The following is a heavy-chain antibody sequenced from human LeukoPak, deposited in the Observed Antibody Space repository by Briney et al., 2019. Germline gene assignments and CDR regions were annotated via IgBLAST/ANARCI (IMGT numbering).Heavy chain of an antibody. Sequence: GGSLRLSCAASGFTFSSYAMSWVRQAPGKGLEWVSAISGSGGGTYYADSVKGRFTISRDNSKNTLYLQMNSLRAEDTAVYYCAKGGYDSSGYLPWFDPWGQGTLVTVSS. D-gene: IGHD3-22*01. J-gene: IGHJ5*02. CDR3: AKGGYDSSGYLPWFDP. CDR2: ISGSGGGT. CDR1: GFTFSSYA. V-gene: IGHV3-23*01.